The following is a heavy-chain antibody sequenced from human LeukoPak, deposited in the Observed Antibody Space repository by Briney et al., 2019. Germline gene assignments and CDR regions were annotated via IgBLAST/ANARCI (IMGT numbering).Heavy chain of an antibody. CDR1: GFTFSSYG. CDR3: ARDLDGYNLSWFDP. D-gene: IGHD5-24*01. Sequence: GGSLRLSCAASGFTFSSYGMHWVRQAPGKGLEWVAVIWYDGSNKHYADSVKGRFTISRDNSKNTLYLQMNSLRAEDTAVYYCARDLDGYNLSWFDPWGQGTLVTVSS. V-gene: IGHV3-33*01. CDR2: IWYDGSNK. J-gene: IGHJ5*02.